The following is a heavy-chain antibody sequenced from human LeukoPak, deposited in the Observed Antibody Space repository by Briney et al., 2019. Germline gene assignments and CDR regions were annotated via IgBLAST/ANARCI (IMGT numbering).Heavy chain of an antibody. V-gene: IGHV4-34*01. CDR2: INHSGST. CDR3: ARVKGGDGHNVVYFDY. CDR1: GGSFSDYY. D-gene: IGHD5-24*01. J-gene: IGHJ4*02. Sequence: SETLSLTCAVYGGSFSDYYWSWIRQPPGKGLEWIGEINHSGSTNYNPSLKSRVTISVDTSKNQFSLKLSSVTAADTAVYYCARVKGGDGHNVVYFDYWGQGTLVTVSS.